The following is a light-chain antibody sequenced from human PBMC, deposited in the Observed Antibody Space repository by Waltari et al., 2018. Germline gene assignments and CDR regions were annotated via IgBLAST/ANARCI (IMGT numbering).Light chain of an antibody. CDR3: AAWDDSLSGLWV. V-gene: IGLV1-44*01. CDR1: NSNIGRNP. J-gene: IGLJ3*02. Sequence: QPVLTQPPSASGTPGQMVTISCSGSNSNIGRNPVNWYQQLPGAAPKLLIYRDNQRPSGVPDRFSASKSVTSASLAISGLQSEDEADYYCAAWDDSLSGLWVFGGGTKVTVL. CDR2: RDN.